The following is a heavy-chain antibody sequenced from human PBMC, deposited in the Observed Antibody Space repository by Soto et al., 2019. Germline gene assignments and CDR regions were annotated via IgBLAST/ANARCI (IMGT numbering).Heavy chain of an antibody. Sequence: SETLSLTCSIYSGSFSGYYWSWIRQPPGKGLEWIGEISQSGNTNYSPSLKSRVSISIDTSKKQFSLNLASVSAADTAVYYCARAPKVSGSSQTRPDFWGQGTPVTVSS. CDR3: ARAPKVSGSSQTRPDF. D-gene: IGHD6-6*01. CDR2: ISQSGNT. V-gene: IGHV4-34*01. J-gene: IGHJ4*02. CDR1: SGSFSGYY.